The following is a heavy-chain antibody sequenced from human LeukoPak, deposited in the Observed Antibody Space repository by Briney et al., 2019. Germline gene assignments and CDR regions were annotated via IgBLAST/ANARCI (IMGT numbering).Heavy chain of an antibody. V-gene: IGHV1-2*02. CDR3: ARSGSGSYYPH. CDR2: VNPNSGGT. D-gene: IGHD3-10*01. Sequence: GAPVKVSCKASGYTFTGYYMHWVRQAPGQGLEWTGWVNPNSGGTNYAQKFQGRVTMTRDTSISTAYMELSRLRSDDTAVYYCARSGSGSYYPHWGQGTLVTVSS. J-gene: IGHJ4*02. CDR1: GYTFTGYY.